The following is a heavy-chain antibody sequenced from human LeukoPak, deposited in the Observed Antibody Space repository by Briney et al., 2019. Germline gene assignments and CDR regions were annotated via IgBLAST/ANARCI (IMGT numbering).Heavy chain of an antibody. Sequence: SGTLSLTCAVSGGSISSISSNNWAWIRQPPGKGLELIAAIHYSGSTYYNPSFMSRVTISVDTSKNQFSLKLRSLTATDTAVYYCARLPTGYPNWFDTWGQGILVTVSS. CDR1: GGSISSISSNN. J-gene: IGHJ5*02. CDR3: ARLPTGYPNWFDT. V-gene: IGHV4-39*01. D-gene: IGHD5-18*01. CDR2: IHYSGST.